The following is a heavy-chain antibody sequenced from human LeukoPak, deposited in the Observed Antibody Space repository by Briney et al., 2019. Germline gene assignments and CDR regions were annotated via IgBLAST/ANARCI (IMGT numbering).Heavy chain of an antibody. Sequence: SETLSLTCSVSGGSITYYWGWVRQPPGKGLEWIGSIYYSGTTKYNPSLKSRVTISVDNSNNKFSLRLSSVTAADTAVYYCARGTRLRYFDWLFGDAFDIWGQGTMVTVSS. CDR3: ARGTRLRYFDWLFGDAFDI. CDR2: IYYSGTT. D-gene: IGHD3-9*01. V-gene: IGHV4-39*07. J-gene: IGHJ3*02. CDR1: GGSITYY.